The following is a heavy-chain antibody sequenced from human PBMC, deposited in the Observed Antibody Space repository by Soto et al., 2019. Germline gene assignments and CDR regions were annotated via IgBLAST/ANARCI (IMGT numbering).Heavy chain of an antibody. V-gene: IGHV3-21*01. CDR1: GFTFSSYS. Sequence: SLRLSCAASGFTFSSYSMNWVRQAPGKGLEWVSSTSSSSSYIYYADSVKGRFTISRDNAKNSLYLQMNSLRAEDTAVYYCASRFQYYDFWSGYYGMDVWGQGTTVTVSS. CDR2: TSSSSSYI. J-gene: IGHJ6*02. CDR3: ASRFQYYDFWSGYYGMDV. D-gene: IGHD3-3*01.